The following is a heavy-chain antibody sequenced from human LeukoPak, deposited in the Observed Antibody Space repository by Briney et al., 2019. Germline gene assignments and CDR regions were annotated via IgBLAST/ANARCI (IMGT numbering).Heavy chain of an antibody. CDR1: GFILSNPW. Sequence: GSLRLLRAASGFILSNPWMNWVRQAPGKGPEGGGHIKNHSEGGSTDYSAPVKGRFSISRDESKTTLYLQMNSLKTEDTAVYYCTTDRITIFGVVVPFDYWGQGILVTVSS. V-gene: IGHV3-15*01. D-gene: IGHD3-3*01. J-gene: IGHJ4*02. CDR3: TTDRITIFGVVVPFDY. CDR2: IKNHSEGGST.